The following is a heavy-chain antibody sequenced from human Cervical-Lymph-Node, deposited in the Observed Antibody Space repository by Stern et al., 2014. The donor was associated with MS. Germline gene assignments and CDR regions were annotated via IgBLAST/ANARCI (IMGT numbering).Heavy chain of an antibody. CDR2: ITNDGST. CDR1: GFTVSRDY. V-gene: IGHV3-53*01. J-gene: IGHJ4*02. Sequence: VQLVESGGGVIQPGGSLRLSCTASGFTVSRDYMTWVRQAPGQGLEWVSLITNDGSTFYTDCVKGRFTISRDDSKNTVYLHMTSLRAEDTAMYYCARDTSSPERSDWWGQGTLVTVSS. D-gene: IGHD1-1*01. CDR3: ARDTSSPERSDW.